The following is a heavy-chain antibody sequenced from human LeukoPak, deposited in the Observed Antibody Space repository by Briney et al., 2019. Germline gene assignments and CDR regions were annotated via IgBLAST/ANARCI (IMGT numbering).Heavy chain of an antibody. J-gene: IGHJ6*02. Sequence: GGSLRLSCAASGFTFSSYSMYWVRQAPGKGLEWVSSISSSSSYIYYADSVKGRFTISRDNAKNSLYLQMNSLRAEDTAVYYCARDGGSTILGVVIINPYYYYGMDVWGQGTTVTVSS. CDR3: ARDGGSTILGVVIINPYYYYGMDV. D-gene: IGHD3-3*01. V-gene: IGHV3-21*01. CDR1: GFTFSSYS. CDR2: ISSSSSYI.